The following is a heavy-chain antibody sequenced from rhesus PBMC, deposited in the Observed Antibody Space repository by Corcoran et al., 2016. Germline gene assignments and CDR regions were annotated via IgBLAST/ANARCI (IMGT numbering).Heavy chain of an antibody. CDR3: AILYSGSWTPFDY. J-gene: IGHJ4*01. V-gene: IGHV4-173*01. CDR2: ISGSGGST. CDR1: GGSISSNY. Sequence: QLQLQESGPGLVKPSETLSLTCAVSGGSISSNYWSWIRQPPGKGLGWIGRISGSGGSTDYTPSLKSRVTISTDTSKNQFSLKLSSVTAADTAVYYCAILYSGSWTPFDYWGQGVLVTVSS. D-gene: IGHD6-25*01.